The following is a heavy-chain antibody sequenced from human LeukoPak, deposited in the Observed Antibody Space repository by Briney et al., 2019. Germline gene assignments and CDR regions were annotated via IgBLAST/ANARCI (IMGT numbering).Heavy chain of an antibody. CDR3: ASIPPPPWYGNSWYYFDY. CDR1: GGSISSTSYY. D-gene: IGHD6-13*01. J-gene: IGHJ4*02. Sequence: SETLSLTCTVSGGSISSTSYYWGWIRQPPGKGLECIGSIYYSGSTYYNPSLKSRVTISVDTSKNQFSLKLSSVTAADTAVYYCASIPPPPWYGNSWYYFDYWGQGTLVTVSS. CDR2: IYYSGST. V-gene: IGHV4-39*01.